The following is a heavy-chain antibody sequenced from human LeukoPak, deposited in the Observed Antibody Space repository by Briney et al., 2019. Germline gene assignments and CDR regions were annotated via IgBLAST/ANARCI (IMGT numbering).Heavy chain of an antibody. V-gene: IGHV3-30*03. CDR2: ISYDGSNK. J-gene: IGHJ4*02. CDR3: ASLYSRSSGTIDY. CDR1: GFTFSSYG. Sequence: GGSLRLSCAASGFTFSSYGMHWVRQARGKGLEWVSVISYDGSNKYYADSVKGRFTISRDNSKNTLYLQMNSLRAEATAVSYCASLYSRSSGTIDYWGQGTLVTVSS. D-gene: IGHD6-6*01.